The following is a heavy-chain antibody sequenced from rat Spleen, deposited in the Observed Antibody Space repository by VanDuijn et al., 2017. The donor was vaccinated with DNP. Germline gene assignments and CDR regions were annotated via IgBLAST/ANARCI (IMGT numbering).Heavy chain of an antibody. CDR1: GFTFSGYW. Sequence: EVQLVETGGGLVQPGRSLKLSCVASGFTFSGYWMFWIRQAPTKGLEWVATIFTSGVTTYYRDSVKGRFTISRDNAKSTLYLQMESLRSEDTATYYCAKDGRAMDAWGQGTSVTVSS. J-gene: IGHJ4*01. CDR3: AKDGRAMDA. CDR2: IFTSGVTT. V-gene: IGHV5-58*01.